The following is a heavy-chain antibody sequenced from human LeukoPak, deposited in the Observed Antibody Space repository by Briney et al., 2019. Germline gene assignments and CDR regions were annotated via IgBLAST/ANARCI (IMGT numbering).Heavy chain of an antibody. J-gene: IGHJ5*02. CDR1: GGSIRSSNYY. Sequence: SETLSLTCNVLGGSIRSSNYYWGWIRQPPGKGLEWIGSIYYSGSTYYNPSLKGRGTMSVDTSNNQFSLKLTSATATDTAVYYCVRLFYYDSRGPPSWGQGTLVSVSS. CDR3: VRLFYYDSRGPPS. D-gene: IGHD3-22*01. V-gene: IGHV4-39*01. CDR2: IYYSGST.